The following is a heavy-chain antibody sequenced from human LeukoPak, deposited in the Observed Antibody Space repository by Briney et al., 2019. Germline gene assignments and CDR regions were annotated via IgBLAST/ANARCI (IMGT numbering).Heavy chain of an antibody. Sequence: GGSLRLSCAASGFSFNSYAMSWVRQAPGKGLEWVSGISATGGSTYHTDSVKGRFTISRDNAKNSLYLQMNSLRAEDTAVYYCAREDYYGSGSYGYWGQGTLVTVSS. D-gene: IGHD3-10*01. CDR3: AREDYYGSGSYGY. V-gene: IGHV3-23*01. CDR1: GFSFNSYA. CDR2: ISATGGST. J-gene: IGHJ4*02.